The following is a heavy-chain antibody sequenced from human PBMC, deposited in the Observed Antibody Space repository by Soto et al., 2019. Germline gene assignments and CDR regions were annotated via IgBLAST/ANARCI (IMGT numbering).Heavy chain of an antibody. CDR1: GYTFTGYY. CDR3: ARLWRFGELLFFDY. J-gene: IGHJ4*02. D-gene: IGHD3-10*01. CDR2: INPNSGGT. V-gene: IGHV1-2*02. Sequence: ASVKVSCKASGYTFTGYYMHWVRQAPGQGLEWMGWINPNSGGTNYAQKFQGRVTMTRDTSISTAYMELSRLRSDDTAVYYCARLWRFGELLFFDYWRQGTLVTVSS.